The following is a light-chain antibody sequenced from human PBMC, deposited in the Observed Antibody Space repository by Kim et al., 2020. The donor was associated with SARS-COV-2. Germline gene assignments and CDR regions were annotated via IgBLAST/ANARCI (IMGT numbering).Light chain of an antibody. J-gene: IGKJ4*01. V-gene: IGKV3-20*01. CDR2: GAS. CDR3: QQYGSSPR. Sequence: LSPGERATISCRASQSVTSNYLAWYQQKPGQTPRLRIYGASSRATGIPDRFSGSGSGTDFTLTISRLEPEDFAVYYCQQYGSSPRFGGGTKVDIK. CDR1: QSVTSNY.